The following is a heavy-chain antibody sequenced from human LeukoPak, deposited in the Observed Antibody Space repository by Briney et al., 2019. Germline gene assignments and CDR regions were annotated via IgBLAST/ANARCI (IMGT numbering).Heavy chain of an antibody. CDR1: GYTFTSYD. CDR2: MNPNSGNT. Sequence: GASVKVSCKASGYTFTSYDINWVRQATGQGLEWMGWMNPNSGNTGYAQKFQGRVTMTRDTSISTAYMELSSLRSEDTAVDYCARMSYYDSSGDNWFDPWGQGTLVTVSS. CDR3: ARMSYYDSSGDNWFDP. V-gene: IGHV1-8*01. D-gene: IGHD3-22*01. J-gene: IGHJ5*02.